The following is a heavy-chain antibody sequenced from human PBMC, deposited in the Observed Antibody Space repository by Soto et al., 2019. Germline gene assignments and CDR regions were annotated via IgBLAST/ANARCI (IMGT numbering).Heavy chain of an antibody. V-gene: IGHV4-39*01. J-gene: IGHJ4*02. CDR2: IYYSGST. D-gene: IGHD3-22*01. CDR3: ARADSGYYPTNFDY. Sequence: SETLSLTCTVSGGSISSSSYYWGWIRQPPGKGLEWIGSIYYSGSTYYNPSLKSRVTISVDTSKNQFSLKLSSVTAADTAVYYCARADSGYYPTNFDYWGQGTLVTVSS. CDR1: GGSISSSSYY.